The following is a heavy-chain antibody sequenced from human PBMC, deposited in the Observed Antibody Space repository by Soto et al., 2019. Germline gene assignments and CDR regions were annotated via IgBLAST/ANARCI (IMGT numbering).Heavy chain of an antibody. V-gene: IGHV1-46*03. D-gene: IGHD4-4*01. J-gene: IGHJ6*03. CDR2: INPSGGST. CDR3: ARGGYSNYGYYYMDV. Sequence: ASVKVSCKASGYTFTSHGISWVRQAPGQGLEWMGIINPSGGSTSYAQKFQGRVTMTRDTSTSTVYMELSSLRSEDTAVYYCARGGYSNYGYYYMDVSGKGTTVTVSS. CDR1: GYTFTSHG.